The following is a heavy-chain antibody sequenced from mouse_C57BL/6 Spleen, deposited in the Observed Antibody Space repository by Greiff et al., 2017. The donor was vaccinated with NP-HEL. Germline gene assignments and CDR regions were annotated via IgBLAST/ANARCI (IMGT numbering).Heavy chain of an antibody. D-gene: IGHD1-1*01. Sequence: EVQLQESGPGLVKPSQSLSLTCSVTGYSITSGYYWNWIRQFPGNKLEWMGYISYDGSNNYNPSLKNRISITRDTSKNQFFLKLNSVTTEDTATYYCASGLYYYGSSLDYWGQGTTLTVSS. CDR3: ASGLYYYGSSLDY. CDR1: GYSITSGYY. V-gene: IGHV3-6*01. J-gene: IGHJ2*01. CDR2: ISYDGSN.